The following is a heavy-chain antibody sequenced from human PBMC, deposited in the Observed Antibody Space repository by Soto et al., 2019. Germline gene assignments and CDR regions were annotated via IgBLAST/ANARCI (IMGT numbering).Heavy chain of an antibody. CDR2: INHSGST. D-gene: IGHD3-3*01. V-gene: IGHV4-34*01. CDR1: GGSFSGYY. CDR3: ARIWTIFGVVPIYSRYWFDP. Sequence: PSETLSLTCAVYGGSFSGYYWSWIRQPPGKGLEWIGEINHSGSTNYNPSLKSRVTISVDTSKNQFSLKLSSVTAADTAVYYCARIWTIFGVVPIYSRYWFDPWGQGTLVTAPQ. J-gene: IGHJ5*02.